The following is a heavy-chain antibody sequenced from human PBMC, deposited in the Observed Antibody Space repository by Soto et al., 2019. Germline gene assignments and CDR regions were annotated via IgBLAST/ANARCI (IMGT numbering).Heavy chain of an antibody. J-gene: IGHJ4*02. CDR3: ARGRYGDY. Sequence: QVHLVQSGAEVKKPGASVKVSCQGSGYAFTTYGITWVRQAPGQGLEWMGWISALNGNTNYAQKLQGRVTVTRDTSTSTAYMELRSLRYGDTAVYYCARGRYGDYWGQGALVTVSS. CDR2: ISALNGNT. V-gene: IGHV1-18*01. D-gene: IGHD1-1*01. CDR1: GYAFTTYG.